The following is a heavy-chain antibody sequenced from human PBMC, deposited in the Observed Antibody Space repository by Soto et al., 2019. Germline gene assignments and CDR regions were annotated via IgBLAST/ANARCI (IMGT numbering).Heavy chain of an antibody. Sequence: EVRLVQSGGGLVQPGGSLRLSCAASGFPFSSSWMDWVRQAPGKGLEWVANIKGDGSQTYYVGSVRGRFTVSRDNAENSVFLQLNSLRVEDTAVYFCSWSLNYWGQGTLVTVSS. CDR2: IKGDGSQT. CDR1: GFPFSSSW. J-gene: IGHJ4*02. CDR3: SWSLNY. D-gene: IGHD1-26*01. V-gene: IGHV3-7*01.